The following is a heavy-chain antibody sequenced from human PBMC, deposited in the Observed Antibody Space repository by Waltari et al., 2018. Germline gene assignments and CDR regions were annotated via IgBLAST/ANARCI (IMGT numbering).Heavy chain of an antibody. CDR1: GGSFSGYY. Sequence: QVQLQQWGAGLLKPSETLSLPCAVSGGSFSGYYWIWLRQPPGKGLEWIGEINHSGSTNYNPSLKSRVTISVDTSKNQFSLKLSSVTAADTAVYYCARLGYRAYYYDSSGYFYWGQGTLVTVSS. V-gene: IGHV4-34*01. D-gene: IGHD3-22*01. CDR3: ARLGYRAYYYDSSGYFY. CDR2: INHSGST. J-gene: IGHJ4*02.